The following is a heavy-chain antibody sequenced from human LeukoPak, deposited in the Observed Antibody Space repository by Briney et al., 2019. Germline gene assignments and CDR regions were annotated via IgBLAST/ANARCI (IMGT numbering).Heavy chain of an antibody. J-gene: IGHJ6*03. CDR2: IYNDGRKQ. CDR1: GFTFSDCG. D-gene: IGHD1-26*01. CDR3: AKDPGDSVRGYYMDV. Sequence: GGSLRLSCAAYGFTFSDCGMHWARQAPGKGLEWVSFIYNDGRKQYYADSLKGRFTISRDNSKNMLYLQVNSVTADDTAVYYCAKDPGDSVRGYYMDVWGKGTTVTVSS. V-gene: IGHV3-30*02.